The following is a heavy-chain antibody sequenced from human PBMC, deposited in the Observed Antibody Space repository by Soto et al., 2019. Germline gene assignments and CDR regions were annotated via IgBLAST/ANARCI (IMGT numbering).Heavy chain of an antibody. V-gene: IGHV5-10-1*01. CDR1: GYTFTTFW. J-gene: IGHJ5*02. Sequence: PGESLKISCTGFGYTFTTFWISWVRQRPGKGLEWMGRIDPGDTYATCSPAFQGHVTISADKATSTAYLQWSSLKASDTAMYFCARIYCTTTTCDSWFDPWGQGTLVTVSS. D-gene: IGHD2-2*01. CDR3: ARIYCTTTTCDSWFDP. CDR2: IDPGDTYA.